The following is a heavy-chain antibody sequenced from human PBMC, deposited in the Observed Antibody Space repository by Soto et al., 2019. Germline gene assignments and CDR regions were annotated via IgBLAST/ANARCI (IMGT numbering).Heavy chain of an antibody. J-gene: IGHJ3*01. CDR2: VKQDGSEK. Sequence: EVQLAESGGGLVQPGESLRLSCAASGFTSNRYWMHWVRQAPGKGLEGVANVKQDGSEKNYVDSVKGRFTVSRDNAKHSRALQMNSLRAEDTAVYYCARVWRSALDFWVQGTVVTVSS. D-gene: IGHD3-10*01. CDR3: ARVWRSALDF. V-gene: IGHV3-7*01. CDR1: GFTSNRYW.